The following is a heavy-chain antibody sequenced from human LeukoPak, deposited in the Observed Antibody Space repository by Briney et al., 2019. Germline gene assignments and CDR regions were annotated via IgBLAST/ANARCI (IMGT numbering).Heavy chain of an antibody. CDR2: VNPSGGST. V-gene: IGHV1-46*01. D-gene: IGHD6-19*01. CDR1: GNTFTTYY. CDR3: AKGGVAGTFGY. J-gene: IGHJ4*02. Sequence: ASVKVSCKASGNTFTTYYIYWVRQAPGQGLEWTGLVNPSGGSTTYAQMFQGRVTMTRDTSTSTVYLELSSLRSEDTAVYYCAKGGVAGTFGYWGQGTQVTVSS.